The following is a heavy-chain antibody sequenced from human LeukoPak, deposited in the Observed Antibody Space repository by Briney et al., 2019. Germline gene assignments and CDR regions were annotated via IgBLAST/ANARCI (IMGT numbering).Heavy chain of an antibody. V-gene: IGHV1-46*01. J-gene: IGHJ4*02. CDR2: INPSGGST. CDR1: GYTFTSYY. CDR3: ARGHGPTYYYDSSGYSNPGYYFDY. Sequence: ASVKVSCKASGYTFTSYYMHWVRQAPGQGLEWMGIINPSGGSTSYAQKFQGRVTMTRDTSTSTVYMELSSLRSEDTAVYYCARGHGPTYYYDSSGYSNPGYYFDYWGQGTLVTVSS. D-gene: IGHD3-22*01.